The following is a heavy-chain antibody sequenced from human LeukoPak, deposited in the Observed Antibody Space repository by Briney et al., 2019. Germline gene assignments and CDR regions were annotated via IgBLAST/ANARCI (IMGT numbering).Heavy chain of an antibody. D-gene: IGHD6-13*01. CDR1: GYTFTGYY. V-gene: IGHV1-2*06. CDR3: ARDVLLVPRWFDP. J-gene: IGHJ5*02. Sequence: ASVKVSCKASGYTFTGYYMHWVRQAPGQGLEWMGRINPNSGGTNYAQKFQGRVTMTRDTSISTAYMELRSLRSDDTAVYYCARDVLLVPRWFDPWGQGTLVTVSS. CDR2: INPNSGGT.